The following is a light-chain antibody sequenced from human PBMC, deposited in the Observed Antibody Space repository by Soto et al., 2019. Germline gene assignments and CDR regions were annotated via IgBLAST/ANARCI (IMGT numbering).Light chain of an antibody. V-gene: IGLV2-14*01. Sequence: HSALAQPASVSGSPGQSITISCTGTSSDVGDYNYVSWYQQHPGKAPKLIIYEVTNRPSGVSNRFSGSKSGNTASLTISGLQAEDEAGYYCSSYTSTTTPLVFGGGTKLTVL. CDR2: EVT. J-gene: IGLJ2*01. CDR3: SSYTSTTTPLV. CDR1: SSDVGDYNY.